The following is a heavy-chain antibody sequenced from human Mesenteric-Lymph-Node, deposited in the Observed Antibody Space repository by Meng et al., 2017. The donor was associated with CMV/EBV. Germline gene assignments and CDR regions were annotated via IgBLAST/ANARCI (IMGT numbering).Heavy chain of an antibody. CDR1: GFTFDDYD. CDR3: VRDPVVSGLDV. V-gene: IGHV3-69-1*01. Sequence: GGSLRLSCAASGFTFDDYDMSWVRQAPGKGLEWVAYIGTGFTKYYADSLAGRFTVSRDDAKNSLYLQVNSLRGEDTAVYFCVRDPVVSGLDVWGQGTAVTVSS. CDR2: IGTGFTK. J-gene: IGHJ6*02. D-gene: IGHD5/OR15-5a*01.